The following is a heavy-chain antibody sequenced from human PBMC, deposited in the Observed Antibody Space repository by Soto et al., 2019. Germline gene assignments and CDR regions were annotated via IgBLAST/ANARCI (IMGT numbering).Heavy chain of an antibody. D-gene: IGHD6-19*01. Sequence: ASVKVSCKASGYTFTSYGISWVRQAPGQGLEWMGWISAYNGNTNYAQKLQGRVTMTTDTSTSTAYMELRSLRSDDTAVYYCARKAVAGGYYYYGMDVWGQGTTVTVSS. CDR2: ISAYNGNT. CDR1: GYTFTSYG. J-gene: IGHJ6*02. V-gene: IGHV1-18*01. CDR3: ARKAVAGGYYYYGMDV.